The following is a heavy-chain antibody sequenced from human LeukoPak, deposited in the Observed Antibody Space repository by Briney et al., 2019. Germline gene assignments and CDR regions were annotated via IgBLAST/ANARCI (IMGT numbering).Heavy chain of an antibody. D-gene: IGHD2-2*01. J-gene: IGHJ5*02. CDR1: GFTFTSYS. CDR2: ITGSSTYI. V-gene: IGHV3-21*01. CDR3: ARYSSTMGANWFDP. Sequence: GGSLRLSCAASGFTFTSYSMDWVRQAPGKGLEWVSSITGSSTYIYYADSVKGRFTISRDNAKNSLYLQMNSLRAEDTAVYYCARYSSTMGANWFDPWGQGTLVTVSS.